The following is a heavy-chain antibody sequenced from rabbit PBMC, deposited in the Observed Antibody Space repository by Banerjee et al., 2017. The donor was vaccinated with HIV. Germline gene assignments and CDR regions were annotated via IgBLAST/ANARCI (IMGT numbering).Heavy chain of an antibody. CDR2: INSSRSGNT. CDR1: GFSFSNKYV. CDR3: ARDLAGVIGWNFNL. J-gene: IGHJ4*01. D-gene: IGHD4-1*01. V-gene: IGHV1S45*01. Sequence: QEQLEESGGDLVKPEGSLTLTCTASGFSFSNKYVMCWVRQAPGKGLEWIACINSSRSGNTVYATWAKGRFTISKTSSTTVTLQMTSLTAADTATYFCARDLAGVIGWNFNLWGPGTLVTVS.